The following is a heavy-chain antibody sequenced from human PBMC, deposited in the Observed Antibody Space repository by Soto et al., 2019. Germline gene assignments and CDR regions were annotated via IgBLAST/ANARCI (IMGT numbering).Heavy chain of an antibody. CDR2: IRSKAYGGTT. J-gene: IGHJ5*02. Sequence: GGSLRLSCTASGFTFGDYAMSWFRQAPGKGLEWVGFIRSKAYGGTTEYAASVKGRFTISRDDSKSIAYLQMNSLKTEDTAVYYCTRSLSYYYDSSGYYLNWFDPWGQGTLVTAPQ. V-gene: IGHV3-49*03. D-gene: IGHD3-22*01. CDR3: TRSLSYYYDSSGYYLNWFDP. CDR1: GFTFGDYA.